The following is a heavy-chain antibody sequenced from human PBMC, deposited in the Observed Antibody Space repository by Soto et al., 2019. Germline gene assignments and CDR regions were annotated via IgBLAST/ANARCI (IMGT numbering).Heavy chain of an antibody. CDR1: GGSFSGYY. CDR3: ARGRWDSGAFDI. D-gene: IGHD1-26*01. V-gene: IGHV4-34*01. Sequence: QVQLQQWGAGLLKPSETLSLTCAVYGGSFSGYYWSWIRQPPGKGLEWIGEINHSGSTNYNPSLKSRVTISVDTSKNQFSLKLRSVTAADTAVYYCARGRWDSGAFDIWGQGTMVTVSS. J-gene: IGHJ3*02. CDR2: INHSGST.